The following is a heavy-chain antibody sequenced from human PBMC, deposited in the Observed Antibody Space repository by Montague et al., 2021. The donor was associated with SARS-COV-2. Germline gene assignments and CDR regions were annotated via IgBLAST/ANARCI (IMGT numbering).Heavy chain of an antibody. D-gene: IGHD3-22*01. V-gene: IGHV3-33*01. CDR1: GFTFSSYG. CDR3: ARDAPYYDSSGYLFYYGMDV. CDR2: IWYDGSNK. J-gene: IGHJ6*02. Sequence: SLRLSCAASGFTFSSYGMHWVRQAPGKGLEWVAVIWYDGSNKYYADSVKGRFTISRDNSKNTLYLQMNSLRAEDTAVYYCARDAPYYDSSGYLFYYGMDVRGQGTTVTVSS.